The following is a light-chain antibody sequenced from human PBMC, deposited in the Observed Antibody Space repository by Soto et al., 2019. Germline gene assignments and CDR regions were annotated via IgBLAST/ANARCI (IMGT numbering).Light chain of an antibody. CDR3: LSYDSSLSGWV. CDR1: NIGAAND. V-gene: IGLV1-40*01. J-gene: IGLJ3*02. CDR2: GNS. Sequence: QSVLTQPPSVSGAPGQRVTISCSNIGAANDVHWYQQPPGTAPKLLIYGNSNRPSGVPDRFSGSKSGTSASLAITGLQAEDEADYYCLSYDSSLSGWVLGGGTKLTVL.